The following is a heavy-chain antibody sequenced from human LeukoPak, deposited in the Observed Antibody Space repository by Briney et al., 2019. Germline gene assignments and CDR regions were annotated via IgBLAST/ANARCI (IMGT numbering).Heavy chain of an antibody. CDR3: AREAQLLWFGELCYFDY. CDR2: IKQDGSEK. V-gene: IGHV3-7*01. J-gene: IGHJ4*02. Sequence: GGSLRLSCAASGFTFSSYWMSWVRQAPGKGLEWVANIKQDGSEKYYVDSAKGRFTISRDNAKNSLYLQMNSLRAEDTAVYYCAREAQLLWFGELCYFDYWGQGTLVTVSS. CDR1: GFTFSSYW. D-gene: IGHD3-10*01.